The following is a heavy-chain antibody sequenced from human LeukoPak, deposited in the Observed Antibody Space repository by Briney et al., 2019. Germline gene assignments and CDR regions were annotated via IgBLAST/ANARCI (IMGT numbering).Heavy chain of an antibody. CDR1: GGSISSGGYS. V-gene: IGHV4-30-2*01. Sequence: SQTLSLTCAVSGGSISSGGYSWSWIRQPPGKGLEWIGYIYHSGSTYYNPSLKSRVTISVDTSKNQFSLKLSSVTAADTAVYYCAFYDSSGLHDAFDIWGQGTMVTVSS. D-gene: IGHD3-22*01. CDR2: IYHSGST. CDR3: AFYDSSGLHDAFDI. J-gene: IGHJ3*02.